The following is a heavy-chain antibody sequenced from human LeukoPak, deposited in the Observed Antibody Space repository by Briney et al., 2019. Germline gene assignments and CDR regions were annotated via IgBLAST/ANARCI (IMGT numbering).Heavy chain of an antibody. CDR3: AKAGLQYPLGAFDI. J-gene: IGHJ3*02. V-gene: IGHV3-23*01. D-gene: IGHD4-4*01. CDR1: GLTFSSFA. Sequence: QVGGSLRLFCAASGLTFSSFALRWVRQAPGKGLEWVSAISGSGGSTYYADSVKGRFTISRDNSKNTLYLQMNSLRAEDTAVYYCAKAGLQYPLGAFDIWGQGTMVTVSS. CDR2: ISGSGGST.